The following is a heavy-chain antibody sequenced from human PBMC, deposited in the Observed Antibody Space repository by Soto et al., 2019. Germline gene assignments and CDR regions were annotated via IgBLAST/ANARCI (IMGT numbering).Heavy chain of an antibody. Sequence: LRLSCEGSGFTFSKDGMHWVHHAPVKGLEWVAVMSSDGRNEYYADSVKGRFTISRDNSNSTVYLQMSSLGPEDTAVYYCAKVGHIAVVTAWFDYWGQGTLVTVSS. V-gene: IGHV3-30*18. D-gene: IGHD2-21*02. CDR1: GFTFSKDG. CDR3: AKVGHIAVVTAWFDY. CDR2: MSSDGRNE. J-gene: IGHJ4*02.